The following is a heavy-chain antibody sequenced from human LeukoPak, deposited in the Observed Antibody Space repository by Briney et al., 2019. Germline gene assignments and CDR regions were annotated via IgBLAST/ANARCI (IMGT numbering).Heavy chain of an antibody. CDR1: GFTFSSYA. CDR3: AKENGEDIVVVPAAIGNAFDI. J-gene: IGHJ3*02. V-gene: IGHV3-23*01. Sequence: GGSLRLSCAASGFTFSSYAISWVRQAPGKGLEWVSVISVRGGGAYYADSVKGRFTISRDNSKNTLYLQMNSLRAEDTAVYYCAKENGEDIVVVPAAIGNAFDIWGQGTVVTVSS. CDR2: ISVRGGGA. D-gene: IGHD2-2*02.